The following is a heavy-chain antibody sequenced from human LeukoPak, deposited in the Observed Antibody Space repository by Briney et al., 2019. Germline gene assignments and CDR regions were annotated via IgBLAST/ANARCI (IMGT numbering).Heavy chain of an antibody. CDR1: GFTVSSNY. V-gene: IGHV3-66*01. CDR2: IYSGGST. CDR3: ARNLGSSSWYIY. Sequence: GGSLRLSCAASGFTVSSNYMSWVRQAPGKGLEWVSVIYSGGSTYYADSVKGRFTISRDNSKNTLYLQMNSLRAEDTAVYYCARNLGSSSWYIYWGQGTWSPSPQ. J-gene: IGHJ4*02. D-gene: IGHD6-13*01.